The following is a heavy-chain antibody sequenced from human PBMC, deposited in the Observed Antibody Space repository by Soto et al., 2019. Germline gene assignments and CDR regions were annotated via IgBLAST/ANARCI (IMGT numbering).Heavy chain of an antibody. D-gene: IGHD3-3*01. V-gene: IGHV4-4*02. CDR2: IYHSGNT. CDR1: SGSISSDSG. Sequence: TSETLSLTCAVSSGSISSDSGWSWVRQPPGRGLEWIGEIYHSGNTNYNPSLKSRVTISVDKSKNQFSLKLRSVTAADTAVYYCARVFFEWLDSQRGNWFDPWGQGTLVTVSS. J-gene: IGHJ5*02. CDR3: ARVFFEWLDSQRGNWFDP.